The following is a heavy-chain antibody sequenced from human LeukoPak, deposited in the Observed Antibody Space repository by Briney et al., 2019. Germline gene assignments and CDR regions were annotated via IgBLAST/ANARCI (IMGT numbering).Heavy chain of an antibody. V-gene: IGHV2-5*01. CDR1: DFSLSTPGMG. CDR2: IYYNDDK. J-gene: IGHJ4*02. Sequence: SGPTLVKPTQTLTLTCTFSDFSLSTPGMGVGWIRQPPGKALEWLAFIYYNDDKRYSPSLRSRLTITRDTSKNQVVLAVTNIDPVDTATYYCAHLVVTIDWRSYFDYWGQGALVTVSS. CDR3: AHLVVTIDWRSYFDY. D-gene: IGHD3-9*01.